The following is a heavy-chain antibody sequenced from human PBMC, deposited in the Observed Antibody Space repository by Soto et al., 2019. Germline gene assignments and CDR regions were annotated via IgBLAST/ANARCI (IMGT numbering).Heavy chain of an antibody. J-gene: IGHJ4*02. V-gene: IGHV3-23*01. D-gene: IGHD6-13*01. CDR2: ISGSGDST. Sequence: PGGSLRLSCEASGFNFSSYAMSWVRQAKGKGLEWVSAISGSGDSTSYADSVKGQFTISRDNSKNTLYLQMNSLRAEDTAVYYCAKDSYSSSWYVGYYFDSWGQGTLVTVSS. CDR1: GFNFSSYA. CDR3: AKDSYSSSWYVGYYFDS.